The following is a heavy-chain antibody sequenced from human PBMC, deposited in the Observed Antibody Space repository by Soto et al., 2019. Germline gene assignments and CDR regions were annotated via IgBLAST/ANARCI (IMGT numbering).Heavy chain of an antibody. J-gene: IGHJ3*02. V-gene: IGHV4-59*01. D-gene: IGHD6-19*01. CDR2: IYYSGST. CDR1: GGSISSYY. CDR3: ARLSSGWLEAFDI. Sequence: SETLSLTCTVSGGSISSYYWSWIRQPPGKGLEWIGYIYYSGSTNYNPSLKSRVTISVDTSKNQFSLKLSSVTAADTAVYYCARLSSGWLEAFDIWGQGTMVTVSS.